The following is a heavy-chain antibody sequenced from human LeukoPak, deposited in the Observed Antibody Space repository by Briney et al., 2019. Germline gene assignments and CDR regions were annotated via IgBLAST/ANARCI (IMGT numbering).Heavy chain of an antibody. J-gene: IGHJ3*02. Sequence: PLASVKVSCKASGGTFSSYAISWVRQAPGQGLEWMGGIIPIFGTANYAQKFQGRVTITADESTSTAYMELSSLRSEDTAVYYCARAPYYYDSSGYIKGDAFDIWGQGTMVTVSS. CDR3: ARAPYYYDSSGYIKGDAFDI. CDR1: GGTFSSYA. V-gene: IGHV1-69*13. CDR2: IIPIFGTA. D-gene: IGHD3-22*01.